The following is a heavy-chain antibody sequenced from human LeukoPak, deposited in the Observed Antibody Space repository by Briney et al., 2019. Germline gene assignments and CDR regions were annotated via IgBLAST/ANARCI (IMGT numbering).Heavy chain of an antibody. V-gene: IGHV1-69*04. CDR1: GYTFTGYY. Sequence: GASVKVSCKASGYTFTGYYMYWVRQAPGQGLEWMGRIIPILGIANYAQKFQGRVTITADKSTSTAYMELSSLRSEDTAVYYCARASLRYQLLGGYFDYWGQGTLVTVSS. D-gene: IGHD2-2*01. J-gene: IGHJ4*02. CDR2: IIPILGIA. CDR3: ARASLRYQLLGGYFDY.